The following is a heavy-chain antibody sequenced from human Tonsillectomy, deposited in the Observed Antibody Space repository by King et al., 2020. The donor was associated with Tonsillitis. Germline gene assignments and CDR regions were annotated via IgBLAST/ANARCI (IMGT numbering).Heavy chain of an antibody. CDR3: ARGDSGLWNWFDP. V-gene: IGHV4-39*01. J-gene: IGHJ5*02. Sequence: QLQESGPGLVKPSETLSLTWTVSGGSISSSSYYWGWIRQPPGKGLEWIGSIYYSGSTYYNPSLKSRVTISVDTSKNQFSLKLSSVTAADTAVYYCARGDSGLWNWFDPWGQGTLVTVSS. CDR1: GGSISSSSYY. D-gene: IGHD3-10*01. CDR2: IYYSGST.